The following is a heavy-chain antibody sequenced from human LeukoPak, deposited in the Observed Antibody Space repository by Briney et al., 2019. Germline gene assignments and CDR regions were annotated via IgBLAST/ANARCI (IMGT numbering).Heavy chain of an antibody. V-gene: IGHV1-69*05. Sequence: SVKVSCKASGGTFSSYSISWVRQAPGQGLEWMGGIIPIFDTADYAQKFQGRVTITTDESTSTAYMELSSLRSEDTAVFYCARISLGAIWGYYYGMDVWGQGTTVTVSS. D-gene: IGHD1-26*01. CDR3: ARISLGAIWGYYYGMDV. J-gene: IGHJ6*02. CDR2: IIPIFDTA. CDR1: GGTFSSYS.